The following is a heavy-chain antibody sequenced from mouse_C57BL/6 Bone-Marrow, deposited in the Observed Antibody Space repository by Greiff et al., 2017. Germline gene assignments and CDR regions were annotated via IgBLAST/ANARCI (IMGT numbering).Heavy chain of an antibody. J-gene: IGHJ3*01. CDR2: IYPRSGNT. CDR3: ARDGTRAWFAY. Sequence: VKLQQSGAELARPGASVKLSCKASGYTFTSYGISWVKQRTGQGLEWIGEIYPRSGNTYYNEKFKGKATLTADKSSSIAYMELRSLTSEDSAVYFCARDGTRAWFAYWGQGTLVTVSA. V-gene: IGHV1-81*01. D-gene: IGHD4-1*01. CDR1: GYTFTSYG.